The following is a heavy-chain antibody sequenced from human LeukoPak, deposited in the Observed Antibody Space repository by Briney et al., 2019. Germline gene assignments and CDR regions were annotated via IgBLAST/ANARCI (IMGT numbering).Heavy chain of an antibody. CDR1: GGSISSYY. CDR3: AGYPTTVTTLVGWFDP. D-gene: IGHD4-17*01. Sequence: SETLSLTCTVSGGSISSYYWSWIRQPPGKGLEWIGYIYYSGSTNYNPSLKSRVTISVDTSKNQFSLKLSSVTAADTAVYYCAGYPTTVTTLVGWFDPWGQGTLVTVSS. J-gene: IGHJ5*02. V-gene: IGHV4-59*01. CDR2: IYYSGST.